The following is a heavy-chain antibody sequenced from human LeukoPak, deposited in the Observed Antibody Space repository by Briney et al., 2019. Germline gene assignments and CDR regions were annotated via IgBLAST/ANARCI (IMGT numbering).Heavy chain of an antibody. D-gene: IGHD5-12*01. CDR3: ARGGSGYDWFDP. Sequence: PSETLSLTCTVSGVSISSYYWSWIRQPPGKGLEWIGFISYSGTTNYNPSLKSRVTILVDTSKKQFSLKLSSVTAADTAVYYCARGGSGYDWFDPWGQGTLVTVSS. CDR2: ISYSGTT. J-gene: IGHJ5*02. V-gene: IGHV4-59*01. CDR1: GVSISSYY.